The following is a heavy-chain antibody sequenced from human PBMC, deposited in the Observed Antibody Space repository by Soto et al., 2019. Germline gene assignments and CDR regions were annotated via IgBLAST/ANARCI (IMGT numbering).Heavy chain of an antibody. J-gene: IGHJ4*02. CDR3: ARVPYLRGARAKDY. CDR2: INHSGST. V-gene: IGHV4-34*01. CDR1: GGSFSGYY. Sequence: SETLSLTCAVYGGSFSGYYWSWIRQPPGKGLEWIGEINHSGSTNYNPSLKSRVTISVDTSKNQFSLKLISVTAADTAVYYCARVPYLRGARAKDYWGQGTLVTVSS. D-gene: IGHD3-10*01.